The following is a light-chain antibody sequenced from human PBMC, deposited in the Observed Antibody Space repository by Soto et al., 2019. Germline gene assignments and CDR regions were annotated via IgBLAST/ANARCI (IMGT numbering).Light chain of an antibody. J-gene: IGKJ5*01. Sequence: DIQMTQSPSTLSASVGDRVTITCRASQSISSWLAWYQQKPGKAPKLLIYDASSLESGVPSRFSGSGSGTEFTLTISSLQPDDLATYYCQQYNSYLITFGQGTRLEIK. CDR2: DAS. CDR1: QSISSW. CDR3: QQYNSYLIT. V-gene: IGKV1-5*01.